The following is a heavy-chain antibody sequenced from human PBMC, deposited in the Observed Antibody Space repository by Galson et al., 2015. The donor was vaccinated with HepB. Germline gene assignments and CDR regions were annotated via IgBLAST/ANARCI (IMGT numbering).Heavy chain of an antibody. V-gene: IGHV1-46*01. D-gene: IGHD6-19*01. Sequence: SVKVSCMASGYTFTSYYMHWVRQAPGQGLEWMGIINPSGGSTSYAQKFQGRVTMTRDTSTSTVYMELSSLRSEDTAVYYCARGGESGRSFSYFDYWGQGTLVTVSS. CDR3: ARGGESGRSFSYFDY. J-gene: IGHJ4*02. CDR1: GYTFTSYY. CDR2: INPSGGST.